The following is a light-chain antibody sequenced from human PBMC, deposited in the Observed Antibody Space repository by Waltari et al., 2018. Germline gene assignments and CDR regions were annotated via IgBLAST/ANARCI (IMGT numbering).Light chain of an antibody. Sequence: DTRLTQSPSSLSASIGNRDTITCRASLSISSYLNWYQHNPGRAPTILIHTGSTLQGGVPSRFSASKSGTVFTLTISSLQSEDVATYYCQQSYSLPQTFGQGTKVEIK. CDR1: LSISSY. V-gene: IGKV1-39*01. J-gene: IGKJ1*01. CDR2: TGS. CDR3: QQSYSLPQT.